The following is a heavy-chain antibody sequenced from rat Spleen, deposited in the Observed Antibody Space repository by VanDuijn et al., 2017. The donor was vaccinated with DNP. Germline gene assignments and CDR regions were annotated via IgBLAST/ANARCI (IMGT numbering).Heavy chain of an antibody. CDR3: AREGDYYDGYGDALDA. D-gene: IGHD1-12*03. CDR2: ITSNGGNT. V-gene: IGHV5-31*01. Sequence: EVQLMESGGDLVQPGRSLKLSCVASGFTFNYYWMTWVRQVPGKGLEWLASITSNGGNTYYLDSVKGRFTISRDNAKDTLYLQMNSLRSEDTATYYCAREGDYYDGYGDALDAWGQGTSGTVSS. CDR1: GFTFNYYW. J-gene: IGHJ4*01.